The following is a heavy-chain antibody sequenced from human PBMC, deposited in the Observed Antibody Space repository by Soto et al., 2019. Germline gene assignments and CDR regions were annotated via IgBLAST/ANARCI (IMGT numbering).Heavy chain of an antibody. J-gene: IGHJ4*02. CDR2: IIPILDIE. Sequence: QVQLVQSGAEVKKPGSSVKVSCKASGGTFSSYTISWVRQAPGQGLEWMGRIIPILDIENYAQKFQGRVTITADKSTSTAYMELSSLRSEDTAAYYCARDRDYYDSNGYSNYWGQGTLVTVSS. D-gene: IGHD3-22*01. V-gene: IGHV1-69*08. CDR1: GGTFSSYT. CDR3: ARDRDYYDSNGYSNY.